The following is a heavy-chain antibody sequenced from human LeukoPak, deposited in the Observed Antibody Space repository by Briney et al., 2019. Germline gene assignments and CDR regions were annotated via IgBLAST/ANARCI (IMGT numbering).Heavy chain of an antibody. CDR1: GYTFTDYY. CDR2: IHPNSGGT. Sequence: ASVKVSCKASGYTFTDYYMHWVRQAPGQGLEWMGWIHPNSGGTKYAQKFQGRVTMTRDTSISTVYMELSRLRSDDTAVYYCARDACNSPSCSIAGSDPWGQGTLVTVSS. J-gene: IGHJ5*02. D-gene: IGHD2-2*01. V-gene: IGHV1-2*02. CDR3: ARDACNSPSCSIAGSDP.